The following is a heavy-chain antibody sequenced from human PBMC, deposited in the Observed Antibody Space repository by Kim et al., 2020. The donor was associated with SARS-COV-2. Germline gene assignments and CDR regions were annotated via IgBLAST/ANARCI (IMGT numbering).Heavy chain of an antibody. CDR1: GFTFSSYA. V-gene: IGHV3-23*01. J-gene: IGHJ4*02. CDR3: AKMPIEFSSGSYFFDY. Sequence: GGSLRLSCAASGFTFSSYAMSWVRQAPGKGLEWVSAISGSGGSTYYADSVKGRFTISRDNSKNTQYLQMDSLRAEDTAVYYCAKMPIEFSSGSYFFDYWGQGTLVTVSS. CDR2: ISGSGGST. D-gene: IGHD3-10*01.